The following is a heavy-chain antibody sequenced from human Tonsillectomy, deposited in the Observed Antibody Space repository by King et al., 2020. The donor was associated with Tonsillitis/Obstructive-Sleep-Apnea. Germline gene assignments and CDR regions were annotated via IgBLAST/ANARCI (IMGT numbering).Heavy chain of an antibody. V-gene: IGHV2-5*01. D-gene: IGHD4-17*01. Sequence: ITLKESGPSLVKPTQTLTLTCTFSGFSLSTSGVGVGWIRQPPGKALEWLALIYWYDDQRYSPSLESRLTITKDTSRNQVVLTMTNMDPVDTATYYSAHRISDDDGDYYMDVWGTGATVTVSS. CDR1: GFSLSTSGVG. CDR3: AHRISDDDGDYYMDV. CDR2: IYWYDDQ. J-gene: IGHJ6*03.